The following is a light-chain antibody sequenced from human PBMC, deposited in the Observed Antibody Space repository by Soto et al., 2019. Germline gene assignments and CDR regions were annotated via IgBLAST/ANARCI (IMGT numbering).Light chain of an antibody. CDR1: QCVSSS. CDR2: DAS. CDR3: QQRSNWLT. V-gene: IGKV3-11*01. Sequence: EIVLTQSPATLSLSPGERATLSCRASQCVSSSLAWYQQKPGQAPRLLIYDASNRATGIPARFSGSGSGTDFTLTISSLEPEDFAVNYCQQRSNWLTFGGGTKVDI. J-gene: IGKJ4*01.